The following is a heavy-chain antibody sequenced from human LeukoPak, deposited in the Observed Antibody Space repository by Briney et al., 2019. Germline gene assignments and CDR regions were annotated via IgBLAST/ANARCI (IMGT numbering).Heavy chain of an antibody. Sequence: PPETLSLTCTVSGGSISSYYWSWIRQPPGKGLEWIGYIYYSGSTNYNPSLKSRVTISVDTSKDQFSLKLSSVAAADTAVYYCARGGWSYYYYMDVWGKGTTVTISS. D-gene: IGHD3-3*01. CDR1: GGSISSYY. CDR2: IYYSGST. V-gene: IGHV4-59*01. J-gene: IGHJ6*03. CDR3: ARGGWSYYYYMDV.